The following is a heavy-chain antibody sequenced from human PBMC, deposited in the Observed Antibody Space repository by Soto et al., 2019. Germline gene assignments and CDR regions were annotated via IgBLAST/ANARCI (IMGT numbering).Heavy chain of an antibody. V-gene: IGHV4-39*01. Sequence: SETLSLTCTVSGGSLSSSSYYWGWIRQPPGKGLEWIGSIYYSGSTYYNPSLTSRVTISVDTSKNQFSLKLSAVTAADTAVYYCASGGLGPSDVVLWFGGRYYYCGMDVWGQGTTVTVSS. CDR1: GGSLSSSSYY. CDR2: IYYSGST. J-gene: IGHJ6*02. CDR3: ASGGLGPSDVVLWFGGRYYYCGMDV. D-gene: IGHD3-10*01.